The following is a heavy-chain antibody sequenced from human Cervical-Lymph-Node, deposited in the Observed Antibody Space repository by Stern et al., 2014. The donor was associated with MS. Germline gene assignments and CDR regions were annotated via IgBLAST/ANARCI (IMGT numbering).Heavy chain of an antibody. Sequence: VQLVESGGGVVQPGGSLRLSCAASGFTFSSYGMHWVRQAPGKGLEWVAGIWYDGSNKYYADSVKGRFTISRDNSKNTLYLQMNSLRAEDTAVYYCARDRGWERDAFDIWGQGTMVTVSS. CDR3: ARDRGWERDAFDI. CDR2: IWYDGSNK. J-gene: IGHJ3*02. D-gene: IGHD1-26*01. V-gene: IGHV3-33*01. CDR1: GFTFSSYG.